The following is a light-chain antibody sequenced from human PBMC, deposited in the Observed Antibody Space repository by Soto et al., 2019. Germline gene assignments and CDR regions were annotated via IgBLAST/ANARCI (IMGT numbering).Light chain of an antibody. CDR2: GIS. V-gene: IGKV3D-15*01. CDR3: QQHGQWPIT. Sequence: EIVMTQSPATLSVSPGERATLSCRASQSVNSNYLAWYQQKPGQAPRLLIYGISKRATDIPDRFSGSGSGTELTLTSSSLQPEDFATYYCQQHGQWPITFGQGTRLEIK. CDR1: QSVNSN. J-gene: IGKJ5*01.